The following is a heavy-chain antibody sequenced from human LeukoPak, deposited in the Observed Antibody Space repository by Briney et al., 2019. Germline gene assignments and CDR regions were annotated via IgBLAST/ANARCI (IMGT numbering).Heavy chain of an antibody. J-gene: IGHJ4*02. Sequence: PGESLKISSKGSGYSFTSYWIGWVRQMPGKGLEWMGIIYPGDSDTRYSPSFQGQVTISADKFISTAYLQWSSLKASDTAMYYCARAGYYDSSGQYYFDYWGQGTLVTVSS. V-gene: IGHV5-51*03. CDR1: GYSFTSYW. D-gene: IGHD3-22*01. CDR2: IYPGDSDT. CDR3: ARAGYYDSSGQYYFDY.